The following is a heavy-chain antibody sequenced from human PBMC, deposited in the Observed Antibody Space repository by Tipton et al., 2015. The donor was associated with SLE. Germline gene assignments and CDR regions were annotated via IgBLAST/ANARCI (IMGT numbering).Heavy chain of an antibody. J-gene: IGHJ6*03. D-gene: IGHD3-3*01. CDR2: ISAYNGNT. V-gene: IGHV1-18*01. CDR3: ARVNYDFWSGSTAWYYMDV. CDR1: GYTFTSYG. Sequence: QSGAEVKKPGASVKVSCKASGYTFTSYGISWVRHPPGQGLPRMGWISAYNGNTNYAQKLQGRVTMTTDTSTSTAYMELRSLRSDDTAVYYCARVNYDFWSGSTAWYYMDVWGKGTTVTVSS.